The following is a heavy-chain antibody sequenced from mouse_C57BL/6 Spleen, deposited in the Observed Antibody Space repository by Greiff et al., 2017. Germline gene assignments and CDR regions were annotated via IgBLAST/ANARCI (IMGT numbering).Heavy chain of an antibody. CDR2: IDPSDSYT. CDR1: GYTFTSYW. J-gene: IGHJ4*01. V-gene: IGHV1-69*01. Sequence: QVQLKQPGAELVMPGASVKLSCKASGYTFTSYWMHWVKQRPGQGLEWIGEIDPSDSYTNYNQKFKGKSTLTVDKSSSTAYMQLSSLTSEDSAVYYCTARGYGKDYAMDYWGQGTSVTVSS. CDR3: TARGYGKDYAMDY. D-gene: IGHD2-1*01.